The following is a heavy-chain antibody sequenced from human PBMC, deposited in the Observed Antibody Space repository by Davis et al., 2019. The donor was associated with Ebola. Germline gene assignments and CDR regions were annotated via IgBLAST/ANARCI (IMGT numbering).Heavy chain of an antibody. V-gene: IGHV3-23*01. CDR1: GFTFNNYA. CDR3: AKARTTATTYNWDLDL. CDR2: IFGDRT. J-gene: IGHJ2*01. D-gene: IGHD4-17*01. Sequence: GESLKISCAASGFTFNNYAMTWVRQAPGKGLDWVSGIFGDRTFYADSVKGRFTISRDTSKNTPYLQMNSLRAEDTAEYFCAKARTTATTYNWDLDLWGRGTLVTVSS.